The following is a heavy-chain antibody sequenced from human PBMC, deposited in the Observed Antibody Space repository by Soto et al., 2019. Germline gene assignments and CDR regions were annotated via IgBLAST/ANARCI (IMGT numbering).Heavy chain of an antibody. CDR1: GGSMRNYF. Sequence: SETLSLTCTVSGGSMRNYFWTWIRQPPGKGLEWIGYIHYSGTTSFFPSYNPSLRSRVTISGDTSKNQFSLKLLSVTTADTAVYFCAAGEASSRNLAPYYLDFWGQGTLVTVSS. CDR3: AAGEASSRNLAPYYLDF. D-gene: IGHD6-13*01. CDR2: IHYSGTT. V-gene: IGHV4-59*01. J-gene: IGHJ4*02.